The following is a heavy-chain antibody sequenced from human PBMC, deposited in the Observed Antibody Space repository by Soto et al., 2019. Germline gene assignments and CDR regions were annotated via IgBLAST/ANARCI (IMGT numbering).Heavy chain of an antibody. V-gene: IGHV4-39*01. J-gene: IGHJ4*02. CDR1: GGSISSSSYY. D-gene: IGHD6-19*01. CDR3: ARQVPLRDFYSSGWHFDY. CDR2: IYYSGST. Sequence: QLQLQESGPGLVKPSETLSLTCTVSGGSISSSSYYWGWIRQPPGKGLEWIGSIYYSGSTYYNPSLKSRVTISVDTSKNQFSLKLSSVTAADTAVYYCARQVPLRDFYSSGWHFDYWGQGTLVTVSS.